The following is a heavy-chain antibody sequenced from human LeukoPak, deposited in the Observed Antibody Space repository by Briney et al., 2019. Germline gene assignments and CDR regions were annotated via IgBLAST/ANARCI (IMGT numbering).Heavy chain of an antibody. J-gene: IGHJ4*02. D-gene: IGHD3-10*01. CDR2: INHSGST. CDR1: GGSFSGYY. V-gene: IGHV4-34*01. Sequence: PSETLSLTCAVYGGSFSGYYWSWIRQPPGKGLEWIGEINHSGSTNYNPSLKSRVTISVDTSKNQFSLKLSSVTAADTAVYYCARSVDYGSGMRYFDYWGQGTLVTVSS. CDR3: ARSVDYGSGMRYFDY.